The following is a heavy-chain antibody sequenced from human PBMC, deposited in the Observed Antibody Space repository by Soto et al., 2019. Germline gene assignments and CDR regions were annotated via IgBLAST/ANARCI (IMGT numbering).Heavy chain of an antibody. CDR1: GGTFSTYA. V-gene: IGHV1-69*13. CDR3: ARGRYSDFWSGITY. D-gene: IGHD3-3*01. Sequence: SSVKVSCIASGGTFSTYAISWLRHAPGQGLEWMGRILPIFGTANYAQKFQGRVTITADESTSTAYMELSSLRSEDTAVYYCARGRYSDFWSGITYWGQGPLVTVSS. CDR2: ILPIFGTA. J-gene: IGHJ4*02.